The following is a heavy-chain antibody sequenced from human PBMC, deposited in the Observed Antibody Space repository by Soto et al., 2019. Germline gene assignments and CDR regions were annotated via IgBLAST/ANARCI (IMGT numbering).Heavy chain of an antibody. J-gene: IGHJ6*02. CDR3: AHRVGKFGYYYYYGMDV. CDR1: GFSLRTSGVG. D-gene: IGHD3-16*01. CDR2: IYWDDVK. V-gene: IGHV2-5*02. Sequence: QITLKASGPPLVNPTQTLTLTCTFSGFSLRTSGVGVCWIRQPPGKALEWLALIYWDDVKRYSPSLKSRLISTKDNPKNQVVLTMTNMDPVDTARYYCAHRVGKFGYYYYYGMDVWGQGTTVAVSS.